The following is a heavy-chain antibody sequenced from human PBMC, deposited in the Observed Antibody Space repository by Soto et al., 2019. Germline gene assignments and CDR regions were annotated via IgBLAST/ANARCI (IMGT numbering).Heavy chain of an antibody. Sequence: EVQLVESGGGLVQPGGSLRLSCEASGFTFSTFWMHWVRQAPGKGLVWVSRINSDGSSTNYADSVKGRVTISRDNAKNLFNRKMNSRRAEATVVYSWARAFEYGGQGTLVT. CDR3: ARAFEY. V-gene: IGHV3-74*01. CDR2: INSDGSST. CDR1: GFTFSTFW. J-gene: IGHJ4*02.